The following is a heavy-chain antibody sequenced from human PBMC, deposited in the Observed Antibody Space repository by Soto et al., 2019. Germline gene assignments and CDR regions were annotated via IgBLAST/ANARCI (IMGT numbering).Heavy chain of an antibody. CDR2: MDQSGRT. V-gene: IGHV4-39*07. D-gene: IGHD3-22*01. Sequence: SETLSLTCTVSGGAISSGDYYWAWIRQPPGKGLEWIGEMDQSGRTNYNPSLKSQATISVDTSEKQLSLKLSSVIAADTVVYFCARSFYYENSGYPDWGPGIQVTVSS. CDR3: ARSFYYENSGYPD. CDR1: GGAISSGDYY. J-gene: IGHJ4*02.